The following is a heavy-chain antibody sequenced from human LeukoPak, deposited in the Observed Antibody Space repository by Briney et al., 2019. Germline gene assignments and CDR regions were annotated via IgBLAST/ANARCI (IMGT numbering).Heavy chain of an antibody. Sequence: GASVKVSCTASGGTFSSYAISWVRQAPGQGLEWMGRIIPILGIANYAQKFQGRVTITADKSTSTAYMELSSLRSEDTAVYYCASRSSRYCSSTSCYYYYYYGMDVWGQGTTVTVSS. V-gene: IGHV1-69*04. D-gene: IGHD2-2*01. CDR3: ASRSSRYCSSTSCYYYYYYGMDV. J-gene: IGHJ6*02. CDR2: IIPILGIA. CDR1: GGTFSSYA.